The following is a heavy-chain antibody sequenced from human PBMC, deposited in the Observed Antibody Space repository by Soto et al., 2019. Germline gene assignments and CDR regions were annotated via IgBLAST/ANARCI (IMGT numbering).Heavy chain of an antibody. V-gene: IGHV3-23*01. CDR3: AKLPPITMIVVVITHFDY. J-gene: IGHJ4*02. CDR1: GFTFSSYA. CDR2: ISGSGGST. Sequence: PEGSLRLSCAASGFTFSSYAMSWVHQAPGKGLEWVSAISGSGGSTHYADSVKGRFTISRDNSKNTLYLQMNSLRAEDTAVYYCAKLPPITMIVVVITHFDYWGQGTLVTVSS. D-gene: IGHD3-22*01.